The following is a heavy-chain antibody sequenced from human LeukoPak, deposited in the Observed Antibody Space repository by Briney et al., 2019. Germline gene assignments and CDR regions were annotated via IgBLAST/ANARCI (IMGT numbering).Heavy chain of an antibody. V-gene: IGHV5-51*01. CDR1: GYSFTSYW. CDR2: IYPDDSDT. CDR3: ARHGHCTNGVCYSNYYYYMDV. J-gene: IGHJ6*03. Sequence: GESLKISCKGSGYSFTSYWIGWVRQMPGKGREWMGIIYPDDSDTRYSPSFEGQVIISVDKSISTPYLQWSSLKASDTATYYCARHGHCTNGVCYSNYYYYMDVWGKGTTVTVSS. D-gene: IGHD2-8*01.